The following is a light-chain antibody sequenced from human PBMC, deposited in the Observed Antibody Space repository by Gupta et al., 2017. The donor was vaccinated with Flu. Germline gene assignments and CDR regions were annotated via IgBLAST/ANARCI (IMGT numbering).Light chain of an antibody. CDR3: ASYGGSTVYL. CDR1: NYAIGSYGL. J-gene: IGLJ1*01. CDR2: RGN. V-gene: IGLV2-23*01. Sequence: QSALTQSAPVSGSSGHSITIPCAGSNYAIGSYGLVSWYQQHPGKLPRLIMYRGNKRPSGASDRFSASTSCNTASLTRSGLQAEDEADYHCASYGGSTVYLFGSATKVTVV.